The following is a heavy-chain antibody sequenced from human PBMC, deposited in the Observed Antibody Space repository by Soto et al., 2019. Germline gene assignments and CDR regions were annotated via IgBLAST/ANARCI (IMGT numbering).Heavy chain of an antibody. Sequence: SETLSLTCTVAGGSISSYYGSWIRQPPGKGREWIGYIYYSGSTNYNPSLKSRVTISVDTSKNQFSLTLSSVTAADTAVYYCARVHNFGVVKSPYYFDYWGQGTLVTVSS. V-gene: IGHV4-59*01. CDR3: ARVHNFGVVKSPYYFDY. D-gene: IGHD3-3*01. J-gene: IGHJ4*02. CDR1: GGSISSYY. CDR2: IYYSGST.